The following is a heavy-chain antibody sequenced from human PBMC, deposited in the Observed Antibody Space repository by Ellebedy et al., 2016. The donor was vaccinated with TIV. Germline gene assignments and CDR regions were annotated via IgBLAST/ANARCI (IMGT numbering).Heavy chain of an antibody. J-gene: IGHJ4*02. V-gene: IGHV3-33*01. Sequence: GESLKISXAASGFTFSSYGMHWVRQAPGKGLEWVAVIWYDGSNKYYADSVKGRFTISRDNSKNTLYLQMNSLRAEDTAVYYCARAGLGYSLDYWGQGTLVTVSS. CDR2: IWYDGSNK. CDR3: ARAGLGYSLDY. CDR1: GFTFSSYG. D-gene: IGHD5-18*01.